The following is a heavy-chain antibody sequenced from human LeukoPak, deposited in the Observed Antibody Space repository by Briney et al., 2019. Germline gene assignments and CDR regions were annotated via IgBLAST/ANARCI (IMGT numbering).Heavy chain of an antibody. CDR1: GFTFSSFS. J-gene: IGHJ3*02. CDR2: ISGSGGAT. Sequence: GGSLRLSCEVSGFTFSSFSMSWVRQAPGKGLEWVSAISGSGGATYYADSVKGRFTISRDNSKNTLYLQMNSLRAEDTAVYYCAKVPVFSLTISEVVTDDAFDIWGQGTIVTVSS. V-gene: IGHV3-23*01. CDR3: AKVPVFSLTISEVVTDDAFDI. D-gene: IGHD3-3*01.